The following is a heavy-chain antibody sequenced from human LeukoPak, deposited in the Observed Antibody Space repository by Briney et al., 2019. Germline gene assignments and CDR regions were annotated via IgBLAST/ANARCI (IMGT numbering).Heavy chain of an antibody. V-gene: IGHV3-23*01. D-gene: IGHD5-18*01. Sequence: PGGSLRLSCAASGFTVSSYAMSWVRQAPGKWLEWVSAISGSGGSTYYADSVEGRFTISRDNSKNTLYLQMNSLRAEDTAVYYCAKDGPDTAMVGPFDYWGQGTLVTVSS. CDR1: GFTVSSYA. CDR3: AKDGPDTAMVGPFDY. CDR2: ISGSGGST. J-gene: IGHJ4*02.